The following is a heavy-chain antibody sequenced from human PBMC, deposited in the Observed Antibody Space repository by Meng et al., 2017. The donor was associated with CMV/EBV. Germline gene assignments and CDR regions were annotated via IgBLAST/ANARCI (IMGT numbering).Heavy chain of an antibody. J-gene: IGHJ4*02. CDR2: ISGGGGST. CDR1: GFTFSSYA. D-gene: IGHD3-3*01. Sequence: GESLKISCAASGFTFSSYAMSWVRQAPGKGLEWVSAISGGGGSTYYADSVKGRFTISRDNSKNTLYLQMNSLRAEDTAVYYCAKAILFGVVIDYFDYWGQGTLVTVSS. CDR3: AKAILFGVVIDYFDY. V-gene: IGHV3-23*01.